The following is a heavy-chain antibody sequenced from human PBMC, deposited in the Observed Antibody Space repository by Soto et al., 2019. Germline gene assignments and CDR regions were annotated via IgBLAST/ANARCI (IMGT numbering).Heavy chain of an antibody. Sequence: GGSLRLSCEASGFIVRGNYMSWVRQAPGKGLEWVSAIYSAGSTYYADSVKGRFTISADNSKNTLYLQMNGLRAEDTAVYYCAGVNYLRYMDVWGKGTTVTVSS. CDR1: GFIVRGNY. J-gene: IGHJ6*03. V-gene: IGHV3-66*01. CDR3: AGVNYLRYMDV. CDR2: IYSAGST. D-gene: IGHD4-17*01.